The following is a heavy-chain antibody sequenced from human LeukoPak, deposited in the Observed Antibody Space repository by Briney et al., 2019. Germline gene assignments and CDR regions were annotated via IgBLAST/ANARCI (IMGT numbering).Heavy chain of an antibody. D-gene: IGHD3-3*01. V-gene: IGHV3-30-3*01. J-gene: IGHJ3*02. CDR2: ISYDGSNK. Sequence: PGRSRRLSCAASGFTFSSYAMHWVRQAPGKGLEWVAVISYDGSNKYYADSVKGRFTISRDNSKNTLYLQMNSLRAEDTAVYYCARAITIFGELIWGQGTMVTVSS. CDR3: ARAITIFGELI. CDR1: GFTFSSYA.